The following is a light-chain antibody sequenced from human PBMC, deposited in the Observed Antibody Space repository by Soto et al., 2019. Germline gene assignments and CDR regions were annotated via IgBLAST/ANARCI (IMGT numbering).Light chain of an antibody. CDR3: QQYSTSRLT. CDR2: GAS. V-gene: IGKV3-20*01. CDR1: QSVTSSH. J-gene: IGKJ4*01. Sequence: EIVLTQSPGTLSLSPGERATLSCRASQSVTSSHLAWYQQKPGQAPRLLISGASSRATGIPDRFSGSGSGTDFTLTISRLEPEDFAVYYCQQYSTSRLTFGGGTKVEIK.